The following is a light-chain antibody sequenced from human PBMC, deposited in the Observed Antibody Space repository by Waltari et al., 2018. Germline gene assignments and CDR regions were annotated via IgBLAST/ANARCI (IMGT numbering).Light chain of an antibody. Sequence: DIQMTQSPSSLSASVGDRVTITCRASQGIGKYLAWYQQKPGTVPKLLIYTASTLQSGVPSWVSGRGSADDFHSNINRLPAEEAATYYWQNYNSAPFTFGPGTRVDIK. CDR2: TAS. CDR1: QGIGKY. J-gene: IGKJ3*01. CDR3: QNYNSAPFT. V-gene: IGKV1-27*01.